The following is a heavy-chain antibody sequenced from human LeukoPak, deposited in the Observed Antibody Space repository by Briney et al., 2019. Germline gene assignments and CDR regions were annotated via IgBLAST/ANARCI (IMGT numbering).Heavy chain of an antibody. CDR2: IIPIFGTA. V-gene: IGHV1-69*13. Sequence: SVKVSCKASGGTFSSYAISWVRQAPGQGLEWMGGIIPIFGTAKYAQKFQGRVTISAVESTSTAYMELSSLRSEDTAVYYCARDRGAAAHDALDIWGQGTKVTVSS. CDR3: ARDRGAAAHDALDI. J-gene: IGHJ3*02. D-gene: IGHD6-13*01. CDR1: GGTFSSYA.